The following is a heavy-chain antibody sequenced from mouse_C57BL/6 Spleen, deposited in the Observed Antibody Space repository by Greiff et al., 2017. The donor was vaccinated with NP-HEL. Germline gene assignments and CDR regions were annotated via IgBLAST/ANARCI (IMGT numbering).Heavy chain of an antibody. CDR3: ARSHYDGDYYFDY. J-gene: IGHJ2*01. CDR2: IYPRSGNP. Sequence: QVQLQQSGAELARPGASVKLSCKASGYTFTSYGISWVKQRTGQGLEWIGEIYPRSGNPYYNEKFKGKATMTADKSSSTAYMELRSLTSEDSAVYFCARSHYDGDYYFDYWGQGTTLTVSS. CDR1: GYTFTSYG. V-gene: IGHV1-81*01. D-gene: IGHD1-2*01.